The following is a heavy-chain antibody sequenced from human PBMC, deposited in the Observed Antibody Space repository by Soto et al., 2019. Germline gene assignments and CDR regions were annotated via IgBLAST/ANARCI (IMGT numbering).Heavy chain of an antibody. CDR2: IYSGGAT. J-gene: IGHJ4*02. CDR1: GFSVSSNY. Sequence: EVQLVESGGGLIQPGGSLRLSCAASGFSVSSNYMTWVRQAPGKGLEWVSVIYSGGATYYAGSVKGRFTISRDNSKNTLYLQMNSLRAEDTAVYYCARELDTSGYILGYWGQGTLVTVSS. D-gene: IGHD3-22*01. CDR3: ARELDTSGYILGY. V-gene: IGHV3-53*01.